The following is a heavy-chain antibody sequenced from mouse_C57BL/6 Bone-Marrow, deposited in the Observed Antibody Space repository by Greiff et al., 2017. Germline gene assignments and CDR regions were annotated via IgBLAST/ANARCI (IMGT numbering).Heavy chain of an antibody. D-gene: IGHD2-5*01. J-gene: IGHJ3*01. CDR2: ISSGGSYT. V-gene: IGHV5-6*01. CDR3: ARHYSKGAY. CDR1: GFTFTSYG. Sequence: EVKLVESGGDLVKPGGSLKLSCAASGFTFTSYGMSWVRQTPDKRLEWVATISSGGSYTYYPDSVKGRFTISRDKAKNTLYLQMSSLKSEDTAMYYCARHYSKGAYWGQGTLVTVSA.